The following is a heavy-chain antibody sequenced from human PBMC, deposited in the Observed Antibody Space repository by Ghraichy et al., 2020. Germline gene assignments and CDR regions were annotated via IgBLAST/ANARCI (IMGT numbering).Heavy chain of an antibody. V-gene: IGHV1-18*04. CDR1: GYTFTSYG. D-gene: IGHD3-10*01. Sequence: KVSCKASGYTFTSYGISWVRQAPGQGLEWMGWISAYNGNTNYAQKLQGRVTMTTDTSTSTAYMELRSLRSDDTAVYYCAREGPSLLWFGELPTYNWFDPWGQGTLVTVSS. J-gene: IGHJ5*02. CDR3: AREGPSLLWFGELPTYNWFDP. CDR2: ISAYNGNT.